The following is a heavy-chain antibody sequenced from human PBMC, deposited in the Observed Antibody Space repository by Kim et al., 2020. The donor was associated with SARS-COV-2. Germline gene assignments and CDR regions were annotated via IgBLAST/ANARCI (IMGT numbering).Heavy chain of an antibody. Sequence: GGSLRLSCAASGFTFSSYSMNWVRQAPGKGLEWVSSISSSSSYIYYADSVKGRFTISRDNAKNSLYLQMNSLRAEDTAVYYCARDSEWFGELSDLEYFQHWGQGTLVTVSS. J-gene: IGHJ1*01. CDR2: ISSSSSYI. D-gene: IGHD3-10*01. CDR1: GFTFSSYS. CDR3: ARDSEWFGELSDLEYFQH. V-gene: IGHV3-21*01.